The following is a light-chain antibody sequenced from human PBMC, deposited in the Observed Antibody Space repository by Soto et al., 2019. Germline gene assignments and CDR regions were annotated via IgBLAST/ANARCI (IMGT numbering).Light chain of an antibody. CDR1: QSVSSN. CDR2: GVY. CDR3: QQYHCCPPRT. J-gene: IGKJ1*01. Sequence: EIVMTQSPTILSVSPGERATLSCRASQSVSSNLAWYQQKPGQAPRLLIYGVYTRAPGIPARFSGSGSGTEFTLTISSLQSEDFAVYYGQQYHCCPPRTFGQGTEVEIK. V-gene: IGKV3D-15*01.